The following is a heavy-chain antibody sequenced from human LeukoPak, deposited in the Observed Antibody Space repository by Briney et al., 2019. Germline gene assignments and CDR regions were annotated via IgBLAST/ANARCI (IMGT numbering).Heavy chain of an antibody. CDR3: ASGGSSSWYYFDY. V-gene: IGHV4-34*01. CDR2: INHSGST. CDR1: GGSFSGYY. D-gene: IGHD6-13*01. Sequence: PSETLSLTCAVYGGSFSGYYWSWIRQPPGKGLEWIGEINHSGSTNYNPSLKSRVTISVDTSKNQFSLKLSSVTAADTTVYYCASGGSSSWYYFDYWGQGTLVTVSS. J-gene: IGHJ4*02.